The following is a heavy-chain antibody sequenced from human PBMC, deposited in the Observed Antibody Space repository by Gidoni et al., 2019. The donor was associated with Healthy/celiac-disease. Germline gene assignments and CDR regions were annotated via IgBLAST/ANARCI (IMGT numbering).Heavy chain of an antibody. CDR1: GSTLSRCA. Sequence: QVQLVETGGGVVQPGRPMRLSCAAGGSTLSRCAMHGGRQAPGRRLEWMAVISYDGSNKYCADSVKGRFTISRDNSKNALYLHMNSLRAEGTAVYYCARDGNVVVVAATIFDYYYGMDVWGQGTTVTVSS. CDR3: ARDGNVVVVAATIFDYYYGMDV. J-gene: IGHJ6*02. V-gene: IGHV3-30-3*01. D-gene: IGHD2-15*01. CDR2: ISYDGSNK.